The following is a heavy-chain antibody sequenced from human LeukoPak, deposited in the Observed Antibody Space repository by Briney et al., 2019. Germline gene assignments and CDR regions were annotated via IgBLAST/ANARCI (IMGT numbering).Heavy chain of an antibody. V-gene: IGHV4-31*03. CDR3: ARASYDAFDI. J-gene: IGHJ3*02. Sequence: PSETLSLTCTVSGGSISSGGYYWSWIRQHPGKGLEGIGYIYYRGSTYYNPSLKSRVNISVDTSKNQFSLKLSAVTAADTAVYYCARASYDAFDIWGQGTMVTVSS. CDR1: GGSISSGGYY. CDR2: IYYRGST.